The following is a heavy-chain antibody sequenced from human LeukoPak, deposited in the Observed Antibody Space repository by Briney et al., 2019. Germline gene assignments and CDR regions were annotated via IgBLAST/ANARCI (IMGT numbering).Heavy chain of an antibody. CDR1: GFTFISYW. CDR2: IKQDGSEK. V-gene: IGHV3-7*01. J-gene: IGHJ4*02. Sequence: GGSLRLSCAASGFTFISYWMSWVRQAPGKGLEWVANIKQDGSEKYYVGSVKGRFTISRDNAKNSLYLQMNSLRAEDTAVYYCARGRVITMVRGAKFDYWGQGTLVTVSS. CDR3: ARGRVITMVRGAKFDY. D-gene: IGHD3-10*01.